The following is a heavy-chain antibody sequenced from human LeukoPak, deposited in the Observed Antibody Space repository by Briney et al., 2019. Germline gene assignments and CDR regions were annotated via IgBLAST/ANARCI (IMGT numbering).Heavy chain of an antibody. CDR3: ARINAPVATFDY. J-gene: IGHJ4*02. V-gene: IGHV4-38-2*01. CDR1: GFSISSTCY. D-gene: IGHD2-21*01. CDR2: ITHSGNT. Sequence: SEALSLTCAVSGFSISSTCYGAWIRQTPGKGLEGIATITHSGNTYYISSLESRLTISLDTSKRHFSLRLTTVTAADTAVYYCARINAPVATFDYWGLGTLAAVSS.